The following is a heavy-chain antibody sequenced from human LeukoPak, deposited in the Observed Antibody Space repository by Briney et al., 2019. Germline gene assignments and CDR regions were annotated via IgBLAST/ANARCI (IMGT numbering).Heavy chain of an antibody. D-gene: IGHD6-6*01. CDR3: ARGRVDSSSSYYYYMDV. CDR2: IYYSGST. V-gene: IGHV4-61*05. CDR1: GGSISSSSYY. J-gene: IGHJ6*03. Sequence: PSETLSPTCTVSGGSISSSSYYWGWIRQPPGKGLEWIGYIYYSGSTYYNPSLKSRVTISVDRSKNQFSLKLSSVTAADTAVYYCARGRVDSSSSYYYYMDVWGKGTTVTVSS.